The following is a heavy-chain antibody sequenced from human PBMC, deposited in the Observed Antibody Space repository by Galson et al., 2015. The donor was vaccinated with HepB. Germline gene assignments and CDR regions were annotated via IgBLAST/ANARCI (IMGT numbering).Heavy chain of an antibody. CDR3: AKAGRKQLSVHHYYMDA. CDR2: VDPEDGET. V-gene: IGHV1-24*01. D-gene: IGHD1-1*01. J-gene: IGHJ6*03. CDR1: GYTLTELS. Sequence: VSCKVSGYTLTELSIHWVRQAPGEGLEWMGGVDPEDGETIYSQKFQGRITMAEDTSTDTAFMELRSLRADDTAVYYCAKAGRKQLSVHHYYMDAWGKGAMVTVSS.